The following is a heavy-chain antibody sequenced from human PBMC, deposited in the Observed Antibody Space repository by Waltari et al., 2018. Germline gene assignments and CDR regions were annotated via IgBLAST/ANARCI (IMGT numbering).Heavy chain of an antibody. Sequence: EVQLVQSGAEVKKPGESLKISCKASGYSFPNNWIGWVRQMPGQGLELMGIIFPDDSDIRSSPSFQGQVTFSVDKSTSTAFLQWSSLMSSDTAMYYCARVSDGLFDAFDIWGQGTMVTVSS. V-gene: IGHV5-51*03. J-gene: IGHJ3*02. CDR2: IFPDDSDI. CDR1: GYSFPNNW. CDR3: ARVSDGLFDAFDI. D-gene: IGHD3-16*01.